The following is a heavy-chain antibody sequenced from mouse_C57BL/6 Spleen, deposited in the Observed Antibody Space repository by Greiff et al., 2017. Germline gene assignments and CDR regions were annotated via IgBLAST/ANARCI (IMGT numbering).Heavy chain of an antibody. CDR1: GYSITSGYY. V-gene: IGHV3-6*01. J-gene: IGHJ2*01. D-gene: IGHD2-4*01. Sequence: EVKLMESGPGLVKPSQSLSLTCSVTGYSITSGYYWNWIRQFPGNKLEWMGYISYDGSNNYNPSLKNRISITRDTSKNQFFLKLNSVTTEDTATYYCASYDYDSDYWGQGTTLTVSS. CDR3: ASYDYDSDY. CDR2: ISYDGSN.